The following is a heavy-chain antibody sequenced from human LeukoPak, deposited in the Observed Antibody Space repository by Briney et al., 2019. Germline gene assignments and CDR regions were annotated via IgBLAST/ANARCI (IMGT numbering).Heavy chain of an antibody. CDR1: GFTVSGNY. CDR3: ARTQAIYPFDY. D-gene: IGHD2-2*01. Sequence: GGSLRLSCAASGFTVSGNYMSWVRQAPGKGLEWVSVIYSGGSTYYADSVKGRFTISRDNSKNTLYLQMNSLRAEDTAVYYCARTQAIYPFDYWGQGTLVTVSS. CDR2: IYSGGST. V-gene: IGHV3-66*01. J-gene: IGHJ4*02.